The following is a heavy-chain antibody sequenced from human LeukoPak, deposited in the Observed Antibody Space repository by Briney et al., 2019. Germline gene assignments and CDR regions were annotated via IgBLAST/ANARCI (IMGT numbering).Heavy chain of an antibody. Sequence: PSETLSLTCTVSGGSMSSYYWGWIRQPPGKGLEWIGYIYYSGSTNYNPSLKSRVTISVDTSKNQFSLKLSSVTAADTAVYYCARRRVEKATIMEGNWFDPWSQGTLVTVSS. CDR2: IYYSGST. V-gene: IGHV4-59*08. CDR1: GGSMSSYY. D-gene: IGHD5-24*01. CDR3: ARRRVEKATIMEGNWFDP. J-gene: IGHJ5*02.